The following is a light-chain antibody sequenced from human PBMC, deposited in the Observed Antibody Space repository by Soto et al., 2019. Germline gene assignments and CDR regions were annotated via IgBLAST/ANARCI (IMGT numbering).Light chain of an antibody. CDR1: SSDIGAYNY. CDR2: EVS. Sequence: QSVLTQPPSAPGSPGQSFTISCTGTSSDIGAYNYVSWYQQRPGKAPKLMIYEVSRRPSGVPYRLSGSKSGSTASLTVSGLHTEDEADYYCSSYAGNNTYVFGSGTKVTVL. J-gene: IGLJ1*01. CDR3: SSYAGNNTYV. V-gene: IGLV2-8*01.